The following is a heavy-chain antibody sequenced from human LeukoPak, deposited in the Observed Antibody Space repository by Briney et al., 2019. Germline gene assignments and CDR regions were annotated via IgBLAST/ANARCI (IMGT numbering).Heavy chain of an antibody. V-gene: IGHV7-4-1*02. CDR1: GYTFTSYA. CDR2: INTNTGNP. D-gene: IGHD3-9*01. J-gene: IGHJ6*02. Sequence: ASVKVSCKASGYTFTSYAMNWVRQAPGQGLEWMGWINTNTGNPTYAQGFTGRFVFSSDTSVSTAYLQISSLKAEDTAVYYCARDGVNYDILTGYYSPNGMDVWGQGTTVTVSS. CDR3: ARDGVNYDILTGYYSPNGMDV.